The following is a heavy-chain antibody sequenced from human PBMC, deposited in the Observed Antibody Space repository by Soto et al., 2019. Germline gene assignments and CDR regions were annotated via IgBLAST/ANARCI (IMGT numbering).Heavy chain of an antibody. CDR2: ISWNSGSI. D-gene: IGHD2-15*01. V-gene: IGHV3-9*01. CDR1: GFTFDDYA. CDR3: AKDIGYCSGGSCQDDY. Sequence: EVQLVESGGGLVQPGRSLRLSCAASGFTFDDYAMHWVRQAPGKGLEWVSGISWNSGSIGYADSVKGRFTISRDNAKNSLYLQMNSLRAEDTALYYCAKDIGYCSGGSCQDDYWGQGTLVTVSS. J-gene: IGHJ4*02.